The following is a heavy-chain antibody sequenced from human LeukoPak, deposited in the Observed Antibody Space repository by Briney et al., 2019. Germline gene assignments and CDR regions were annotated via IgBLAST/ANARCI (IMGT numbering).Heavy chain of an antibody. CDR3: ARGGDGSNSLINY. V-gene: IGHV3-74*01. CDR2: INSVGSTT. CDR1: GFSFNRYW. Sequence: PGGSLRLSCAASGFSFNRYWMHWVRQVPGKGPVWVSRINSVGSTTNYADSVKGRFTISRDNTKSMMYLQMNSLSVEDTAVYYCARGGDGSNSLINYWGQGTLVTVSS. J-gene: IGHJ4*02. D-gene: IGHD5-24*01.